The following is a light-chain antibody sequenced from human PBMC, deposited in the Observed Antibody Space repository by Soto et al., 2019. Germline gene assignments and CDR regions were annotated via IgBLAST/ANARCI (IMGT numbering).Light chain of an antibody. CDR3: GSWDSSLSAYV. V-gene: IGLV1-40*01. CDR2: GNT. J-gene: IGLJ1*01. Sequence: QSVLTQPPSVSGAPGQRVTISCTGSSSNIGAGYDVHWYQQFPGTTPKFLIYGNTNRPSGIPDRFSGSKSGTSATLGITGFQTGDEADYYCGSWDSSLSAYVFGTGTKVTVL. CDR1: SSNIGAGYD.